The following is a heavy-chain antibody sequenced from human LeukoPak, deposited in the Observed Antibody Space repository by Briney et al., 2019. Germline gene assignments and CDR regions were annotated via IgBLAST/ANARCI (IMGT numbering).Heavy chain of an antibody. J-gene: IGHJ4*02. Sequence: GASVKVSCKASGGTCSSYAISWVRQAPGQGLEWMGGIIPIFGTANYAQKFQGRVTITADESTSTAYMELSSLRSEDTAVYYCASEPLQGTTVTTDDYWGQGTLVTVSS. CDR1: GGTCSSYA. D-gene: IGHD4-17*01. V-gene: IGHV1-69*13. CDR2: IIPIFGTA. CDR3: ASEPLQGTTVTTDDY.